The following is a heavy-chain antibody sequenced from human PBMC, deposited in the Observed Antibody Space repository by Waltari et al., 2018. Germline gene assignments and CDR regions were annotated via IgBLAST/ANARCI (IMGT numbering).Heavy chain of an antibody. CDR1: GGSISSSSYY. CDR3: ARDHFKGGFFDY. J-gene: IGHJ4*02. CDR2: IYYSGST. D-gene: IGHD1-26*01. Sequence: QLQLQESGPGLVKPSETLSLTCTVSGGSISSSSYYWGWIRQPPGKGLEWIGSIYYSGSTYYNPALKSRVTISVDTSKNQFSLKLSSVTAEDTAVYYCARDHFKGGFFDYWGQGTLVTVSS. V-gene: IGHV4-39*07.